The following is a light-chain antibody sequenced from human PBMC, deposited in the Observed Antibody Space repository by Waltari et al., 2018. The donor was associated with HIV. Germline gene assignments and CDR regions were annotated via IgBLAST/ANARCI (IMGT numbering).Light chain of an antibody. CDR3: QEYANLPPFS. CDR1: HDISTY. CDR2: DGS. Sequence: IQLTQSPSSLSVSVGDRVTLTCQASHDISTYLNWYQQKDGKAPKLLIFDGSNLETGAPSRFSGRGAGTDFTLTISSLQPGDVGIYYCQEYANLPPFSFGGGTKVDIK. J-gene: IGKJ4*01. V-gene: IGKV1-33*01.